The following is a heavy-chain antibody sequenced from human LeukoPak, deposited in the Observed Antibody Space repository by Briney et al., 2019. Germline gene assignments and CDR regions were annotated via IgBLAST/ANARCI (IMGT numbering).Heavy chain of an antibody. V-gene: IGHV4-39*01. D-gene: IGHD4-17*01. CDR3: VRQDESDHGDPNGFDP. J-gene: IGHJ5*02. CDR1: GGTISSSGNY. Sequence: SGTLSLTCAVSGGTISSSGNYWGWLGQPPGKDLEWIASIFFRGRTSYNPSFKSRVTISLATPTNHFPMTLTSVTPADSDGYYCVRQDESDHGDPNGFDPWGQGTLVAVSS. CDR2: IFFRGRT.